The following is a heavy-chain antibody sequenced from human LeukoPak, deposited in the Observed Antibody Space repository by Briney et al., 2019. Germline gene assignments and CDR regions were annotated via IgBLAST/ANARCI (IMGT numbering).Heavy chain of an antibody. CDR1: GYTFTSYY. D-gene: IGHD3-10*01. Sequence: ASVTVSCKASGYTFTSYYMHWVRQAPGQGLEWMGIINPSGGSTSYAQKFQGRVTMTRDTSTSTLYMELSSLRSEDTAVYYCARASYYYGSGSYSLNWFDPWGQGTLVTVSS. CDR3: ARASYYYGSGSYSLNWFDP. CDR2: INPSGGST. J-gene: IGHJ5*02. V-gene: IGHV1-46*01.